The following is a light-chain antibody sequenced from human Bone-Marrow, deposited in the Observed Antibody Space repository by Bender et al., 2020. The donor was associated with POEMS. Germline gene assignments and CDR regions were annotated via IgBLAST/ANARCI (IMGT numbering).Light chain of an antibody. CDR2: ENS. Sequence: SYVLTQPPSVSVAPGQTATITCGGSNIGSKSVNWYQQKPGQAPVLAVYENSDRPSGIPERVSGSNSGNTATLTISRVEAGDEADYYCQVWDSSTVVFGGGTKLTVL. CDR3: QVWDSSTVV. CDR1: NIGSKS. V-gene: IGLV3-21*02. J-gene: IGLJ2*01.